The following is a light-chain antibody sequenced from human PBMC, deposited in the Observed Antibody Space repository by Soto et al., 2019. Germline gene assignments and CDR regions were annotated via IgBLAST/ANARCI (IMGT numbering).Light chain of an antibody. Sequence: EIVLTQSPGTLSLSPGETATLSCRTSQTISRDDLAWYQQRPGQAPRLLVSATSRRATGIPDRFNGYGSGTAFTLTISSLEPEDFGVYYCYQYYSSPHTFGPGTRVDIK. CDR1: QTISRDD. J-gene: IGKJ3*01. V-gene: IGKV3-20*01. CDR3: YQYYSSPHT. CDR2: ATS.